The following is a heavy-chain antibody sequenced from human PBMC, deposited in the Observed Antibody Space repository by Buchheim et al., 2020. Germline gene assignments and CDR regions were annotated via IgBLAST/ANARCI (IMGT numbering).Heavy chain of an antibody. CDR2: IYYSGST. CDR1: GGSISSYY. J-gene: IGHJ4*02. CDR3: ARHVLEEQWLPSPVAPCAD. Sequence: QVQLQESGPGLVKPSETLSLTCTVSGGSISSYYWSWIRQPPGKGLEWIGYIYYSGSTNYNPSLKSRVTISVDTSKNQFSLKLSSVTAADTAVYYCARHVLEEQWLPSPVAPCADWGQGTL. V-gene: IGHV4-59*08. D-gene: IGHD6-19*01.